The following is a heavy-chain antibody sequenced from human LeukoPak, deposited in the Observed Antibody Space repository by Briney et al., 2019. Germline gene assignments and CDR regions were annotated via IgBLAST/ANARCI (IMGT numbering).Heavy chain of an antibody. J-gene: IGHJ2*01. CDR2: IIPIFGTA. Sequence: ASVKVSCKASGGTFSSYAISWVRQAPGQGLEWMGGIIPIFGTANYAQKFQGRVTITADKSTSTAYMELSSLRSEDTAVYYCAAERGGYYDYWYFDLWGRGTLVTVSS. CDR3: AAERGGYYDYWYFDL. CDR1: GGTFSSYA. D-gene: IGHD3-3*01. V-gene: IGHV1-69*06.